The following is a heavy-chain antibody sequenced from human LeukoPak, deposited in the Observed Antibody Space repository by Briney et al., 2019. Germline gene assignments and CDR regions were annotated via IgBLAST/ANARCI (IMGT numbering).Heavy chain of an antibody. V-gene: IGHV1-8*03. Sequence: ASVKVSCKASGYTFTSYDINWVRQATGQGLEWMGWMNPNSGNTGYAQKFQGRVTITRNTSTSTAYMELGSLRSEDTAVYYCARTNVHSSSWYYSLYYYYMDVWGKGTTVTVSS. CDR3: ARTNVHSSSWYYSLYYYYMDV. CDR2: MNPNSGNT. CDR1: GYTFTSYD. D-gene: IGHD6-13*01. J-gene: IGHJ6*03.